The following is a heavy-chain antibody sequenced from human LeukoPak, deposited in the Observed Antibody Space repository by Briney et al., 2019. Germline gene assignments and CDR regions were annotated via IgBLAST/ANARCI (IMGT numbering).Heavy chain of an antibody. J-gene: IGHJ1*01. Sequence: GGSLRLSCAASGFTFDDYAMHWVRHAPGKGLEWVSGISWNSGSIGYADSVKGRFTISRDNAKNSLYLQMNSLRAEDTALYYCAKDLSGYYDSSGYYTEYFQHWGQGTLVTVSS. CDR2: ISWNSGSI. CDR3: AKDLSGYYDSSGYYTEYFQH. D-gene: IGHD3-22*01. V-gene: IGHV3-9*01. CDR1: GFTFDDYA.